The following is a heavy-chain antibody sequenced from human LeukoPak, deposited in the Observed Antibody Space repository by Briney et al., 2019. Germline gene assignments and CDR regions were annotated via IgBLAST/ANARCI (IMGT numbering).Heavy chain of an antibody. D-gene: IGHD3-3*01. J-gene: IGHJ3*02. CDR2: IIPIFGTA. Sequence: ASVKVSCKASGGTFSSYAISWVRQAPGQGLEWMGGIIPIFGTANYAQKFQGRVTITADESTSTAYKELSSLRSEDTAVYYCASGTIFGVVGDAFDIWGQGTMVTVSS. V-gene: IGHV1-69*13. CDR3: ASGTIFGVVGDAFDI. CDR1: GGTFSSYA.